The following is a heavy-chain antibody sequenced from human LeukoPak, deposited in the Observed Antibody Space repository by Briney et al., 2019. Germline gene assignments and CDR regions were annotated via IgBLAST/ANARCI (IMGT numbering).Heavy chain of an antibody. CDR3: ARPSGEVAFGNAFDI. J-gene: IGHJ3*02. V-gene: IGHV4-59*08. CDR2: IYYSGST. Sequence: SETLSLTCTVSGGSISSYYWSWTRQPPGKGLEWIGYIYYSGSTNYNPSLKSRVTISVDTSKNQFSLKLSSVTAADTAVYYCARPSGEVAFGNAFDIWGQGTMVTVSS. D-gene: IGHD7-27*01. CDR1: GGSISSYY.